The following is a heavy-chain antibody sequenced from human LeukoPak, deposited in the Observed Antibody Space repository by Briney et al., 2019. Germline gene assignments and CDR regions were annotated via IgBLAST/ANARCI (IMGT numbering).Heavy chain of an antibody. CDR3: AKLCDWNSIDY. CDR1: GFKFADYA. Sequence: GRSLRLSCVASGFKFADYAMHWVRQTPGKGLEWVSGISWNSATMDYADSLRGRFTISGDNAKNSLYLQMSDLRSEDTALYYCAKLCDWNSIDYWGQGTLVAVSS. V-gene: IGHV3-9*01. J-gene: IGHJ4*02. CDR2: ISWNSATM. D-gene: IGHD1-7*01.